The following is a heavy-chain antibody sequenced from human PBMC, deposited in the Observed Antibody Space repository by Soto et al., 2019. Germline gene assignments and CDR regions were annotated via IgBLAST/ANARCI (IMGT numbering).Heavy chain of an antibody. CDR2: IIPIFGTA. CDR1: GGTFSSYA. D-gene: IGHD6-13*01. J-gene: IGHJ3*02. CDR3: ARVLIPEQRLVNSAFDI. V-gene: IGHV1-69*06. Sequence: GASVKVSCKASGGTFSSYAISWVRQAPGQGLEWMGGIIPIFGTANYAQKFQGRVTITADKSTSTAYMELSRLRSEDTAVYYCARVLIPEQRLVNSAFDIWGQGTMVTVSS.